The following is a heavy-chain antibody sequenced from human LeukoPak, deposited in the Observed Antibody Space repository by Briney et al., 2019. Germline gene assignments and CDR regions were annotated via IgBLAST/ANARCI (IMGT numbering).Heavy chain of an antibody. D-gene: IGHD5-18*01. CDR2: IYHSGST. J-gene: IGHJ3*02. CDR3: ARDRPPTSDTAMDLVAFDI. V-gene: IGHV4-4*02. Sequence: SGTLSLTCAVSGGSISSSNWWSWVRQPPGKGLEWIGEIYHSGSTNYNPSLKSRVTISVDKSKNQFSLKLSSVTAADTAVYYCARDRPPTSDTAMDLVAFDIWGQGTMVTVSS. CDR1: GGSISSSNW.